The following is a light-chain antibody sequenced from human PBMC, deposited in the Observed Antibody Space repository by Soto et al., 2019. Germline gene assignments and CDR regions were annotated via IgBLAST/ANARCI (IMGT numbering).Light chain of an antibody. CDR2: EVS. Sequence: QSALTQPASVSGSPGQSITISCIGTSSDVGGYTYVSWYQQHPGKSPKLLIYEVSDRPSGVSNRFSGSKSGNTASLTISGLQAEDEVDYYWNSYTHSGAYVFGAGTKVTVL. J-gene: IGLJ1*01. CDR3: NSYTHSGAYV. CDR1: SSDVGGYTY. V-gene: IGLV2-14*01.